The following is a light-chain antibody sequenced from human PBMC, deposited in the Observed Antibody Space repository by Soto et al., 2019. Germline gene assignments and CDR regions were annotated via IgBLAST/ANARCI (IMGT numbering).Light chain of an antibody. CDR3: QQRNIWPPVT. CDR1: QSVGSNY. CDR2: GAS. V-gene: IGKV3D-20*02. Sequence: EIVLTQSPGTLSLSPGERATLSCRASQSVGSNYLAWYQQRPGQPPNLLIFGASHRAPDIPDRFSGSGSGTDFTLTISRLEPEDSAVYYCQQRNIWPPVTFGHGTRLEI. J-gene: IGKJ5*01.